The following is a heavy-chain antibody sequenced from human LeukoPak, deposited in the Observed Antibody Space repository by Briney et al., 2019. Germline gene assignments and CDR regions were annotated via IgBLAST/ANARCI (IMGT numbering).Heavy chain of an antibody. CDR3: ARDYYDSSGYAEYFQH. CDR2: ISAYNGNT. Sequence: AASVKVSCKASGYTFTNYGISWVRQAPGQGLEWMRWISAYNGNTNYAQKLQGRVTMTTDTSTSTAYMELRSLRSDDTAVYYCARDYYDSSGYAEYFQHWGQGTLVTVSS. D-gene: IGHD3-22*01. V-gene: IGHV1-18*01. CDR1: GYTFTNYG. J-gene: IGHJ1*01.